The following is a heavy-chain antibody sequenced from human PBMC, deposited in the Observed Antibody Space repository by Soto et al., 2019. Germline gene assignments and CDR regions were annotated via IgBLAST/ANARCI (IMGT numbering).Heavy chain of an antibody. CDR2: ISSSSSYI. J-gene: IGHJ4*02. CDR3: ARGTRSTSYGDYVGYFDY. V-gene: IGHV3-21*01. CDR1: GFTFSSYS. D-gene: IGHD4-17*01. Sequence: EVQLVESGGGLVKPGGSLRLSCAASGFTFSSYSMNWVRQAPGKGLEWVSSISSSSSYIYYADSVKGRFTISRDNAKNSLYLQMNSLRAEDTAVYYCARGTRSTSYGDYVGYFDYWGQGTLVTVSS.